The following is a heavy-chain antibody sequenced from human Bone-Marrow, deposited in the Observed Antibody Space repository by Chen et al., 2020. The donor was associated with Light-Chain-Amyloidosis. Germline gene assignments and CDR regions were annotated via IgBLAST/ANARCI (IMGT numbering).Heavy chain of an antibody. CDR1: GYNFVSFG. D-gene: IGHD4-17*01. CDR3: ASSDYYGAQVGVWAFDV. Sequence: QVQMVQSGDEVRKPGASVKVSCKASGYNFVSFGINWVRRAPGQGLEWMAWISGYDGKTKDAEKFQGRLTMTTDTSTSTGYMDLRSLTSDDTAVYFCASSDYYGAQVGVWAFDVWGQGTMVTVSS. CDR2: ISGYDGKT. V-gene: IGHV1-18*04. J-gene: IGHJ3*01.